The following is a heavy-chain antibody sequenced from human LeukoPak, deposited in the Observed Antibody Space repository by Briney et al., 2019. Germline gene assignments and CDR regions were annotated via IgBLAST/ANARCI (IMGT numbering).Heavy chain of an antibody. CDR2: IRSKAYGGTT. CDR3: TREGDGGAFDI. V-gene: IGHV3-49*04. J-gene: IGHJ3*02. CDR1: GFTFGDYA. D-gene: IGHD3-10*01. Sequence: GGSLRLSCTASGFTFGDYAMSWVRQAPGKGLEWVGFIRSKAYGGTTEYAASVKGRFTISRDDSKSTAYLQMNSLKTEDTAVYYCTREGDGGAFDIWGQGTMVTVSS.